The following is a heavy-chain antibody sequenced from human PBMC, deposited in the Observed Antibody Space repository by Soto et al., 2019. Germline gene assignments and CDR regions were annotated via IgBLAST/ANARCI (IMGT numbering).Heavy chain of an antibody. J-gene: IGHJ4*02. CDR1: GLTFTSSS. CDR2: ISENGDRQ. V-gene: IGHV3-30-3*01. D-gene: IGHD4-17*01. Sequence: QVQPVQSGGGVVQAGNSLRLSCTASGLTFTSSSFHWVRQAPGKGLEWVAVISENGDRQYSTESVRGRFLISRDSSKNTVYLQMNIVRPEDTGVYFCARRLATTVSALGYWGQGALVTVSS. CDR3: ARRLATTVSALGY.